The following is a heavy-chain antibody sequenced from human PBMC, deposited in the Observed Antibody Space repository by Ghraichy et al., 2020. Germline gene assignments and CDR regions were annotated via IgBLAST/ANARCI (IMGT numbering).Heavy chain of an antibody. J-gene: IGHJ6*02. CDR1: AHLLKTRRYE. Sequence: SETLSLTQTITAHLLKTRRYEYTSVLSHPGKGLVRIGTFYYSGSTYYNPSLKSRVTISVDTSKNQFSLQLSSVTAADTAVYYCAREGMNYYDSSGYYYGSYYYYGMDVGGQGTT. CDR3: AREGMNYYDSSGYYYGSYYYYGMDV. V-gene: IGHV4-39*07. CDR2: FYYSGST. D-gene: IGHD3-22*01.